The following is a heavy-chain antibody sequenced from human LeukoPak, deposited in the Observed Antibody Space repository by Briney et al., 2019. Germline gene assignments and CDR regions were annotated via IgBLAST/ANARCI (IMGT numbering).Heavy chain of an antibody. CDR2: ISYDGTYK. J-gene: IGHJ4*02. Sequence: GGSLRLSCAASGYTFSSYAIHWVRQAQGKGLEWLAVISYDGTYKYYADSVKGRFNISRDNSKNTLYLQMNSLRTEDTAVYYCAKSESDRFAVFDYWGQGTLVTVSS. D-gene: IGHD1-14*01. CDR3: AKSESDRFAVFDY. CDR1: GYTFSSYA. V-gene: IGHV3-30-3*02.